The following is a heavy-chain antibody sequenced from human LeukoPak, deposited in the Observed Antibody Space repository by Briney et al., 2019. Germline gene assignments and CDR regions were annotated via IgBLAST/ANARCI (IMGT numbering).Heavy chain of an antibody. V-gene: IGHV4-31*03. D-gene: IGHD3-3*01. Sequence: SQTLSLTCTVSGGSISSGGYYWSWIRQHPGKGLEWIGYIYYSGSTYYNPSLKSRVTIPVDTSKNQFSLKLSSVTAADTAVYYCARSVGVIIGDWFDPWGQGTLVTVSS. CDR3: ARSVGVIIGDWFDP. J-gene: IGHJ5*02. CDR2: IYYSGST. CDR1: GGSISSGGYY.